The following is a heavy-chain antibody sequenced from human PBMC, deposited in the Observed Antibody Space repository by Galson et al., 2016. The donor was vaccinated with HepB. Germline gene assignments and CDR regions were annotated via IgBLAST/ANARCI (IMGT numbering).Heavy chain of an antibody. J-gene: IGHJ4*02. V-gene: IGHV4-59*01. CDR3: ARGGTGTPYFDF. CDR2: IYKTGST. CDR1: GGSISSYF. D-gene: IGHD1-14*01. Sequence: SETLSLTCNVSGGSISSYFWSWIRQTPGKELEWIGYIYKTGSTNYSPSLKSRVSISVDTSRNQFSLKVRSVTAADTAVYYCARGGTGTPYFDFWGQGALVTVSS.